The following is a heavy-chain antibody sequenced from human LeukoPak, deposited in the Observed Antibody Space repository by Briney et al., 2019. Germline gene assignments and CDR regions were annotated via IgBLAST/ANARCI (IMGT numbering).Heavy chain of an antibody. CDR1: GGSISSYY. CDR3: ARDVTYYMDV. D-gene: IGHD2/OR15-2a*01. CDR2: IYYSGST. Sequence: PSETLSLTCTVSGGSISSYYWSWIRQPPGKGLEWIGYIYYSGSTNYNPSLKSRVTISVDTSKNQFSLKLSTVTAADTAVYYCARDVTYYMDVWGKGTTVTVSS. J-gene: IGHJ6*03. V-gene: IGHV4-59*01.